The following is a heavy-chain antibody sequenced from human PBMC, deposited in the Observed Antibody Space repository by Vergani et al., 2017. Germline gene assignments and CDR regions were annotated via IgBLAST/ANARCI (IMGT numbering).Heavy chain of an antibody. CDR1: GFTFDDYA. D-gene: IGHD6-13*01. CDR3: AREIAAAAFDY. J-gene: IGHJ4*02. Sequence: EVQLVESGGGLVQPGRSLRLSCAASGFTFDDYAMHWVRQAPGKGLEWVSGISWNSGSIGYADSVKGRFTISRDNAKNSLYLQMNSLRAEDTAVYYCAREIAAAAFDYWGQGTLVTVSS. CDR2: ISWNSGSI. V-gene: IGHV3-9*01.